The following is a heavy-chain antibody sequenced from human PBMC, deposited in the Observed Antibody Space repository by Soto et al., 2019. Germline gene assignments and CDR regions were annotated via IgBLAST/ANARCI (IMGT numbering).Heavy chain of an antibody. CDR1: GFSFSSYD. Sequence: GGSLRLSCAASGFSFSSYDMSWVRQAPGKGLEWVSGISASGGNTNYADSVKGRFTISRDKSKNTLYLQMNSLRVEDTAMYYCATGFLNFDYWGQGTLVTVSS. J-gene: IGHJ4*02. CDR3: ATGFLNFDY. CDR2: ISASGGNT. V-gene: IGHV3-23*01.